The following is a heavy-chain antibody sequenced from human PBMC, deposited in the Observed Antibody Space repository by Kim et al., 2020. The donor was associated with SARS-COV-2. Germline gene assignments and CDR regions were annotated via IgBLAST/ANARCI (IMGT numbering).Heavy chain of an antibody. V-gene: IGHV3-33*01. D-gene: IGHD5-12*01. Sequence: GGSLRLSCAASGFTFSSYGMHWVRQAPGKGLEWVAVIWYDGSNKYYADSVKGRFTISRDNSKNTLYLQMNSLRAEDTAVYYCAREDGYPTYFDYWGQGTLVTVSS. CDR1: GFTFSSYG. CDR2: IWYDGSNK. J-gene: IGHJ4*02. CDR3: AREDGYPTYFDY.